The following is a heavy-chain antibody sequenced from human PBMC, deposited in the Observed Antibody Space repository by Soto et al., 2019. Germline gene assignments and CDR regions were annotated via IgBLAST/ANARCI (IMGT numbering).Heavy chain of an antibody. CDR1: GFTFTSSA. J-gene: IGHJ6*02. Sequence: QMQLVQSGPEVKKPGTSVKVSCKASGFTFTSSAMPWVRQARGKRLEWIGWIVVGSGNTNYAKKFQERVTITRAMSTSTAYMELSSLRSEDTAVYYCAAVPALTGENYYYGMDVWGQGTTVTVSS. CDR3: AAVPALTGENYYYGMDV. V-gene: IGHV1-58*02. CDR2: IVVGSGNT. D-gene: IGHD7-27*01.